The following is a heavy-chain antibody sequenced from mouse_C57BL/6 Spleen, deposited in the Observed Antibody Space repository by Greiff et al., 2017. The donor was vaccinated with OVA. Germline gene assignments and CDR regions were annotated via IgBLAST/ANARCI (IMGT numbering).Heavy chain of an antibody. D-gene: IGHD1-1*01. CDR2: IHPNSGSN. V-gene: IGHV1-64*01. CDR1: GYTFTSYW. Sequence: QVELKQPGAELVKPGASVKLSCKASGYTFTSYWMHWVKQRPGQGLEWIGMIHPNSGSNNYNEKFQSKATLTVDKSSSTAYMQLSSLTSEDSAVYYCASLHYYGSSSYYFDYWGQGTTLTVSS. CDR3: ASLHYYGSSSYYFDY. J-gene: IGHJ2*01.